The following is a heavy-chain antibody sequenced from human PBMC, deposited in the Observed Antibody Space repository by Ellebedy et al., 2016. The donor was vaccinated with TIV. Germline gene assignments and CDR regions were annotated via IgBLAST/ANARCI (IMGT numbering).Heavy chain of an antibody. CDR3: ARDQGDDYVWGSYLDY. J-gene: IGHJ4*02. CDR1: GFTFSSYG. Sequence: GESLKISCAASGFTFSSYGMHWVRQAPGKGLEWVAVIWYDGSNKYYADSVKGRFTISRDNSKNTLYLQMNSLRAEDTAVYYCARDQGDDYVWGSYLDYWGQGTLVTVSS. D-gene: IGHD3-16*02. V-gene: IGHV3-33*01. CDR2: IWYDGSNK.